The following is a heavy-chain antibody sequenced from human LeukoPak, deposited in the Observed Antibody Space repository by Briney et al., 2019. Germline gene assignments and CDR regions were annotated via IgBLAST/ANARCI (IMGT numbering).Heavy chain of an antibody. CDR3: ARMADFSGDKGGTIDY. J-gene: IGHJ4*02. D-gene: IGHD4-17*01. CDR2: IYYSGSP. CDR1: GGSISGYY. Sequence: PSEALSLTCTVSGGSISGYYWSWIRQPPGKGLEWIGYIYYSGSPNYNPSLKSRVTIAVHTSKNQFSLKLSSVTAADTALYYCARMADFSGDKGGTIDYWGQGTLVTVSS. V-gene: IGHV4-59*01.